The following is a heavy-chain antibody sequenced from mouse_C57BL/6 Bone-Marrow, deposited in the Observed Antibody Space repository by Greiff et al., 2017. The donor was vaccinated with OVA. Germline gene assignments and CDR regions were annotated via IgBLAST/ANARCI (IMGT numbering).Heavy chain of an antibody. V-gene: IGHV14-4*01. Sequence: EVQLQQSGAELVRPGASVKLSCTASGFNIKDDYMHWVKQRPEQGLEWIGWIDPENGDTEYASKFQGKATITADTSSNTAYLQLSSLTSEDSAVYYCARGGFPGDYWGQGTTLTVSS. CDR3: ARGGFPGDY. J-gene: IGHJ2*01. D-gene: IGHD3-1*01. CDR2: IDPENGDT. CDR1: GFNIKDDY.